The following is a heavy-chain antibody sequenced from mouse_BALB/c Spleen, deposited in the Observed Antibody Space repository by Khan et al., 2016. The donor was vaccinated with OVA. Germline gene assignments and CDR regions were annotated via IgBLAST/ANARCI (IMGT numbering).Heavy chain of an antibody. CDR3: TREGPYYGNDGAWFDY. J-gene: IGHJ3*01. CDR2: INPSNDYT. V-gene: IGHV1-4*01. Sequence: QVQLKQSGAELARPGASVKMSCKASGYTFTSYTMHWVKQRPGQGLEWIGYINPSNDYTNYNQKFKDKATLTADKSSSTAYMQLSSLTSEDSAEDDGTREGPYYGNDGAWFDYWGQGTLVTVSA. CDR1: GYTFTSYT. D-gene: IGHD2-9*01.